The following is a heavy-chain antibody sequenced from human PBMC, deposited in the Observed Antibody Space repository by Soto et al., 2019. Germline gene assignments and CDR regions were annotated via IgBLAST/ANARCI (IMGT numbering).Heavy chain of an antibody. D-gene: IGHD3-22*01. CDR2: ISSSGSTI. Sequence: EVQLVESGGGLVQPGGSLRLSCAASGFTFSSYEMNWVRQAPGKGLEWVSYISSSGSTIYYADSVKGRFTISRDNAKDSLYLQRNSMSAEDTAVYYCARDPAYDSSGYYFHWDYYYGMDVWGQGTTVPVSS. V-gene: IGHV3-48*03. J-gene: IGHJ6*02. CDR1: GFTFSSYE. CDR3: ARDPAYDSSGYYFHWDYYYGMDV.